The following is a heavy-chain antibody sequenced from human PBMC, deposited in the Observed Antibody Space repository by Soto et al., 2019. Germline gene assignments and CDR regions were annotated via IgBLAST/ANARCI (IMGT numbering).Heavy chain of an antibody. D-gene: IGHD5-12*01. CDR2: IIPMLDTT. CDR3: ARGDIVATTLFDY. J-gene: IGHJ4*02. CDR1: GGTFSSYT. V-gene: IGHV1-69*13. Sequence: SVKVTCKASGGTFSSYTINWVRQAPGQGLEWVGGIIPMLDTTNFAQKFQGRVTITADESTSTAYMELNSLRSEDTAMYYCARGDIVATTLFDYWGQGTLVTVS.